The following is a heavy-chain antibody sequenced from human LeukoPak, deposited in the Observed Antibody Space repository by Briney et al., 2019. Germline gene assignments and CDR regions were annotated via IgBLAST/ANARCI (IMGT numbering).Heavy chain of an antibody. D-gene: IGHD2-8*01. CDR1: GGSFSSYY. Sequence: SETLSLTCAVYGGSFSSYYWSWIRQPPGKGLEWIGDINHSGSTNYNPSLESRVTVSLGKSKNQLSLNLTSVTAADTAVYYCSRENGAFSPFGYWGQGILVTVPS. CDR2: INHSGST. J-gene: IGHJ4*02. CDR3: SRENGAFSPFGY. V-gene: IGHV4-34*01.